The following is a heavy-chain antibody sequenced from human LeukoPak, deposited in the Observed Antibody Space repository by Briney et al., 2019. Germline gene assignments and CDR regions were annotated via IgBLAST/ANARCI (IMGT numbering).Heavy chain of an antibody. V-gene: IGHV4-59*01. J-gene: IGHJ4*02. CDR3: AGEDYGANPRIDY. CDR1: GASINSYY. CDR2: MYYNGNA. Sequence: PSETLSLTCTVSGASINSYYWSWIRQPPGKGLEWIGYMYYNGNANYNPSLKSRVTISLDTSENQFSLKLSSMNAADTAVYYCAGEDYGANPRIDYWGQGTLVTVSS. D-gene: IGHD4-23*01.